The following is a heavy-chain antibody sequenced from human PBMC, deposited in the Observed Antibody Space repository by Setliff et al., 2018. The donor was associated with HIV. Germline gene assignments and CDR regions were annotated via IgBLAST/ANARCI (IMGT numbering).Heavy chain of an antibody. CDR2: VYYSGST. D-gene: IGHD4-17*01. CDR3: AIGGTTVPNYFDY. Sequence: SETLSLTCTVSGGSISSHYWSWIRQPPGMGLEWIGYVYYSGSTKYNPSLKSRVTISVDTSKNQFSVKLTSVTPADTALYYCAIGGTTVPNYFDYWGQGTLVTVSS. V-gene: IGHV4-59*11. J-gene: IGHJ4*02. CDR1: GGSISSHY.